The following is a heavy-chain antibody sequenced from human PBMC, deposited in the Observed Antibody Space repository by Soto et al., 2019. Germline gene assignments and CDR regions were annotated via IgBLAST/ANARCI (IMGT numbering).Heavy chain of an antibody. D-gene: IGHD1-20*01. V-gene: IGHV4-4*07. CDR1: GGSISSFY. J-gene: IGHJ4*02. CDR2: VHATGST. Sequence: SETLSLTCSVSGGSISSFYWSWIRQPAGKGLEWIGRVHATGSTNYNPSLKSRVIMSLDTSENQISMNLTSVTAADTAVYYCARAVTYNWNYFDYWGQGALVTVS. CDR3: ARAVTYNWNYFDY.